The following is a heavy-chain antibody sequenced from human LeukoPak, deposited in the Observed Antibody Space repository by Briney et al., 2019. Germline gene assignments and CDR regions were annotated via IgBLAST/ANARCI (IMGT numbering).Heavy chain of an antibody. D-gene: IGHD2-21*01. CDR3: CRQDWAY. Sequence: GGSLRLSCAASGFAFSSYAMHWVRQAPGKGLEWVAVISYDGSNKYYADSVKGRFTIYRDNARKSLFLRMNNVTAEDTAVYYCCRQDWAYWGQGTLVTVSS. CDR2: ISYDGSNK. J-gene: IGHJ4*02. CDR1: GFAFSSYA. V-gene: IGHV3-30-3*01.